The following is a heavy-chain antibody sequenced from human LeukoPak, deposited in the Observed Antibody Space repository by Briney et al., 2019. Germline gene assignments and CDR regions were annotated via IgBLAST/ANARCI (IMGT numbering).Heavy chain of an antibody. CDR3: AKGRGSSSWYPIDY. CDR1: GFTFDDYA. D-gene: IGHD6-13*01. J-gene: IGHJ4*02. V-gene: IGHV3-9*03. Sequence: PGGSLRLSCAASGFTFDDYAMHWVRQAPGKGLEWVSGISWNSGSIGYADSVKGRFTISRDNAKNSLYLQMNSLRAEDMALYYCAKGRGSSSWYPIDYWGQGTLVTVSS. CDR2: ISWNSGSI.